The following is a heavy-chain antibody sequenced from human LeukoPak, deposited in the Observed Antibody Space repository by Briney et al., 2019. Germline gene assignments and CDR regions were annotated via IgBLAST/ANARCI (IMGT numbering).Heavy chain of an antibody. CDR1: GFTFSTYS. D-gene: IGHD3-16*02. V-gene: IGHV3-48*04. Sequence: PGGSLRLSCAASGFTFSTYSMNWVRQAPGKGLEWVSYISSSGGTIYYADSVKGRFTISRDNAKNSLYLQMNSLRAEDTAVYYCARDKSMITFGGVIPHWGQGTLVTVSA. CDR2: ISSSGGTI. CDR3: ARDKSMITFGGVIPH. J-gene: IGHJ4*02.